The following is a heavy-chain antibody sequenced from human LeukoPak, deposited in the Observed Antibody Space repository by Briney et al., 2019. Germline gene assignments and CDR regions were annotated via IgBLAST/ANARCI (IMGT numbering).Heavy chain of an antibody. D-gene: IGHD1-26*01. V-gene: IGHV1-69*05. CDR1: GGTFSSYA. CDR3: ARSRIGGATGGYYYYMDV. CDR2: IIPIFGTA. Sequence: ASVKVSCKASGGTFSSYAISWVRQAPGQGLEWMGRIIPIFGTANYAQKFQGRVTITTDESTSTAYMELSSLRSEDTAVYYCARSRIGGATGGYYYYMDVWGKGTTVTVSS. J-gene: IGHJ6*03.